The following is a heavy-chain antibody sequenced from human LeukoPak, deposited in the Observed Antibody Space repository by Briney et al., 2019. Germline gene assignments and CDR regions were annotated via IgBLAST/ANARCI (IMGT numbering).Heavy chain of an antibody. CDR1: GYRFTSYG. CDR3: AREYCSTTRCYMSDY. CDR2: ISGYNGST. D-gene: IGHD2-2*01. Sequence: GASVKVSYTASGYRFTSYGISWVRQAPGQGLEWMGWISGYNGSTNYAQKLQGRVTITTDTSTSTAYMELRSLRSDDTAVYYCAREYCSTTRCYMSDYWPQETLVTVSS. J-gene: IGHJ4*02. V-gene: IGHV1-18*01.